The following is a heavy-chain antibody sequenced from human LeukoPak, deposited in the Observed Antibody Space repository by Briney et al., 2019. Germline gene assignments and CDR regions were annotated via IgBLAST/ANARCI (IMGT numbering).Heavy chain of an antibody. CDR3: ASSRGKYYYDTSGHYYVDSFDF. J-gene: IGHJ4*02. Sequence: SETLSLTCTVSGGSVSSGNYYWSWIRQPPGKGLEWIGYISYSGNTNRNPSLKSRVIMSVDTSKKQFSLKLSSVTAADTAVYYCASSRGKYYYDTSGHYYVDSFDFWGQGTLVTVSS. CDR1: GGSVSSGNYY. D-gene: IGHD3-22*01. V-gene: IGHV4-61*01. CDR2: ISYSGNT.